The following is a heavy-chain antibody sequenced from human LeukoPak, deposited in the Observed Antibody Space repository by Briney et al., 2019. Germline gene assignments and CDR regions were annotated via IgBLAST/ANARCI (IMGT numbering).Heavy chain of an antibody. D-gene: IGHD3-3*01. CDR2: ISGSGGST. CDR3: AKDFGFLEWLPDY. V-gene: IGHV3-23*01. J-gene: IGHJ4*02. CDR1: GFTFSSYA. Sequence: GGSLRLSCAASGFTFSSYAMGWVRQAPGKGLEWVSAISGSGGSTYYADSVKGRFTISRDNSKNTLYLQMNSLRAEDTAVYYCAKDFGFLEWLPDYWGQGTLVTVSS.